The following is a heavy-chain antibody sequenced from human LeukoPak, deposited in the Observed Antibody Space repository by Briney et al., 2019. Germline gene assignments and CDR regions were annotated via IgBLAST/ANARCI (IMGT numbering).Heavy chain of an antibody. CDR3: AGLEGRYSTGLYYYFDY. J-gene: IGHJ4*02. CDR2: INHSGST. V-gene: IGHV4-34*01. CDR1: GGSFSGYY. Sequence: SETLSLTCAVYGGSFSGYYWSWIRQPPGKGLEWIGEINHSGSTNYNPSLKSRVTISIDKSRNQLSLESSSVTAADTAVYYCAGLEGRYSTGLYYYFDYWGQGILVTVSS. D-gene: IGHD6-19*01.